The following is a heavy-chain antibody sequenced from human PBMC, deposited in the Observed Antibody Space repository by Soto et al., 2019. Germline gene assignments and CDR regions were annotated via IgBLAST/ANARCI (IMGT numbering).Heavy chain of an antibody. D-gene: IGHD3-10*01. CDR2: VHFDGSTT. J-gene: IGHJ6*01. Sequence: EVELMESGGGFVQPGGSLRLSCAASGFNFSAFWMHWVRQAPGKGPVWVSRVHFDGSTTAYADSVRGRFTISRDNAKKVRCRKGKNLGAGATVFSYWARVHYGGVRVNSRVIGMEVGAPGT. CDR1: GFNFSAFW. V-gene: IGHV3-74*01. CDR3: ARVHYGGVRVNSRVIGMEV.